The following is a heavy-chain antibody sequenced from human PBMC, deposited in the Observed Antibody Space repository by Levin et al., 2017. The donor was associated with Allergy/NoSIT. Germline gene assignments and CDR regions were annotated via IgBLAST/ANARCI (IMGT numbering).Heavy chain of an antibody. V-gene: IGHV3-23*01. CDR3: AKDTPLCSSGCPYDY. CDR2: ISGSGGST. J-gene: IGHJ4*02. Sequence: GESLKISCAASGFTFSSYVMNWVRQAPGKGLEWVSAISGSGGSTYYADSVKGRFTISRDNSKNTLYLQMNSLRAEDTAVYYCAKDTPLCSSGCPYDYWGQGTLVTVSS. D-gene: IGHD6-19*01. CDR1: GFTFSSYV.